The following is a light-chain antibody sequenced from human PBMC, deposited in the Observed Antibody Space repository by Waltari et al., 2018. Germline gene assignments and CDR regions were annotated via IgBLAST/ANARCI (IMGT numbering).Light chain of an antibody. V-gene: IGLV3-1*01. CDR3: QAWDSDIVV. CDR1: KLEDKY. J-gene: IGLJ2*01. Sequence: YDLTQPSSVSASPGQTATITCSGPKLEDKYAFWYQKKAGQPPVLVIYQDTERPSGIPERFSGSNSGHTATLTISGTQAMDEADYYCQAWDSDIVVFGGGTKLTVL. CDR2: QDT.